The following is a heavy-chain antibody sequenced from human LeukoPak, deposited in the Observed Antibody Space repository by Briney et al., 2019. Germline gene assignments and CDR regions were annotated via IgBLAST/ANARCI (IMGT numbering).Heavy chain of an antibody. CDR3: ARVPFDYYDSDDYYYHYAFDI. D-gene: IGHD3-22*01. Sequence: SQTLSLTCAVSGGSINNGGYSWSWIRQPPGKGLEWIGYIHDSQSTYYNPSLKNRVTISIDRSKNQLSLNLSSVTAADTAVYYCARVPFDYYDSDDYYYHYAFDIWGQGTMVTVSS. V-gene: IGHV4-30-2*01. CDR1: GGSINNGGYS. CDR2: IHDSQST. J-gene: IGHJ3*02.